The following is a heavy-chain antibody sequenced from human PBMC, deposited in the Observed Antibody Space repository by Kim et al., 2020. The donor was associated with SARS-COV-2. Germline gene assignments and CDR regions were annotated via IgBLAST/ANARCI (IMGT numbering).Heavy chain of an antibody. Sequence: SETLSLTCAVYTGSFSGYYWNWVRQSPGKGLEWIGEISDSGSTNYHPSPRSRVSISVDTSKNQFSLKLNSVTAADTAMYYGGRGGGGDGWFFDFWGGDTLVSVSS. D-gene: IGHD2-15*01. CDR3: GRGGGGDGWFFDF. CDR2: ISDSGST. CDR1: TGSFSGYY. V-gene: IGHV4-34*01. J-gene: IGHJ2*01.